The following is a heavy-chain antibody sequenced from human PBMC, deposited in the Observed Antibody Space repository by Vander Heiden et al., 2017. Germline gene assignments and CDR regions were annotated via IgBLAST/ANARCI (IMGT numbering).Heavy chain of an antibody. V-gene: IGHV1-18*01. CDR1: GYTFTSYG. D-gene: IGHD3-10*01. CDR2: ISAYNGNT. Sequence: QVQLVQSGAEVKKPGASVKVSCKASGYTFTSYGISWVRQAPGQGLEWMGWISAYNGNTNYAQKLQGRVTMTTDTSTSTAYMEMRSLRSDETAVYYCARDLGYDYGAGRERFDYWGQGTMVTVSS. CDR3: ARDLGYDYGAGRERFDY. J-gene: IGHJ4*02.